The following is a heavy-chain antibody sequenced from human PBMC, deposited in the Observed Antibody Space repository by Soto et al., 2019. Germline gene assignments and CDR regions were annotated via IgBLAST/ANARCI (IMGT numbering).Heavy chain of an antibody. CDR3: TREGAAHEH. J-gene: IGHJ1*01. V-gene: IGHV3-73*02. CDR2: IRSKTNTYAT. CDR1: GFTFSGST. Sequence: EVQLVESGGGLVQPGGSLKLSCAASGFTFSGSTMHWVRQASGKGLEWLGRIRSKTNTYATTYAASVKGRFTISRDDSKNTAYLQMNSLKPEDTAVYYCTREGAAHEHWGRGTLVTVSS. D-gene: IGHD1-26*01.